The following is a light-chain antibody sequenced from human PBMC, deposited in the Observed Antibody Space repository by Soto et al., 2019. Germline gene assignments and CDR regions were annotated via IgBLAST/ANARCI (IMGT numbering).Light chain of an antibody. J-gene: IGKJ4*01. V-gene: IGKV1-5*03. CDR2: EAS. CDR1: QSISSW. Sequence: DIQMTQSPSTLSASGGDRVTITCRASQSISSWLAWYQQKPGKAPTLLISEASSLKSGVPSRFSGSGSATEFTLTISSLQPDDFATYYCEDYSSSSGLTFGGGTKVDIK. CDR3: EDYSSSSGLT.